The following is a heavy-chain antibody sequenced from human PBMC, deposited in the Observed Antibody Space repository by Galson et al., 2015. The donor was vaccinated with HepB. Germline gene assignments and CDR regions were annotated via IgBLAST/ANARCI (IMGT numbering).Heavy chain of an antibody. CDR2: ISYDTANK. CDR1: GFTFNVYA. V-gene: IGHV3-30-3*01. Sequence: SLRLSCAASGFTFNVYAMHWVRQAPGKGLEWVAVISYDTANKYYTDSVKGRFTISRDNSEDTLYLQMSSLRPEDTAVYYCARAEGGSYSHSSGLPAEYFQHWGQGTLVTVSS. J-gene: IGHJ1*01. CDR3: ARAEGGSYSHSSGLPAEYFQH. D-gene: IGHD3-22*01.